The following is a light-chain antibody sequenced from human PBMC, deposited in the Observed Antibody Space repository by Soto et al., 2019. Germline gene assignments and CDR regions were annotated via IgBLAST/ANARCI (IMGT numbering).Light chain of an antibody. V-gene: IGLV2-14*01. Sequence: QSVLTQPASVSGSLGQSITISCTATNSDVGDYNFVAWFQQHPGRAPKVMIYEVTKRPSDISDRFSGSKSGNTASLTISGLQAEDQATYYCSSYSSTTRWIFGGGTKLTVL. CDR1: NSDVGDYNF. CDR3: SSYSSTTRWI. CDR2: EVT. J-gene: IGLJ3*02.